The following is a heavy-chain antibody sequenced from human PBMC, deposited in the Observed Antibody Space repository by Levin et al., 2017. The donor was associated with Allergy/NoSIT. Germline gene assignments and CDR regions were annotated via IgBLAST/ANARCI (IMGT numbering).Heavy chain of an antibody. CDR3: ARERITIFGVVRRWFDP. Sequence: GGSLRLSCAASGFTVSSNYMSWVRQAPGKGLEWVSVIYSGGSTYYADSVKGRFTISRDNSKNTLYLQMNSLRAEDTAVYYCARERITIFGVVRRWFDPWGQGTLVTVSS. CDR2: IYSGGST. V-gene: IGHV3-66*01. J-gene: IGHJ5*02. D-gene: IGHD3-3*01. CDR1: GFTVSSNY.